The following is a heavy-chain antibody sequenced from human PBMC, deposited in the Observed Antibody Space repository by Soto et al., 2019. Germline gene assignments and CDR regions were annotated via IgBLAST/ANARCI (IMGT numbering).Heavy chain of an antibody. CDR2: ISGTGVPT. J-gene: IGHJ5*02. D-gene: IGHD2-2*01. CDR3: AKSFCSSSSCFFLWVDP. CDR1: GFAFSTYA. V-gene: IGHV3-23*01. Sequence: GSLTLSCAASGFAFSTYAMSLVGQAPGKGLECISLISGTGVPTLYAESVKGRFSVSRDNSKDTLFLEMNNLRVDDTAIYYCAKSFCSSSSCFFLWVDPWGPGTLVTVS.